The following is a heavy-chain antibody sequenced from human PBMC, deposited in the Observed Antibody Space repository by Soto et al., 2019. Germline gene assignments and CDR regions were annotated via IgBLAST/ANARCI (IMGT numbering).Heavy chain of an antibody. CDR3: AKAGSGSNFDY. J-gene: IGHJ4*02. Sequence: QVQLVESGGGVVQPGRSLRLSCAASGFSLSNYGIHWLRQAPGKGLEWVAFISYDGSDKSYADFVEVRFTISRDTSKNTLYLQMNSLRAEDTALYYCAKAGSGSNFDYWGQGTLVTVSS. CDR2: ISYDGSDK. V-gene: IGHV3-30*18. D-gene: IGHD1-26*01. CDR1: GFSLSNYG.